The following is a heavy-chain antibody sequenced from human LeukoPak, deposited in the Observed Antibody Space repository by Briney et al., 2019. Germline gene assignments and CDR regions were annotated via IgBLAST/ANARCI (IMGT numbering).Heavy chain of an antibody. D-gene: IGHD2-2*01. CDR3: ARASSTSCFFKVTKCSYCYYHYMDV. CDR2: MNPNSGNT. CDR1: GYTFTSYD. J-gene: IGHJ6*03. Sequence: ASVKVSCKASGYTFTSYDINWVRQATGQGLEWMGWMNPNSGNTGYAQKFQGRVTMTRNTSISTAYMELSSLRSEDTAVYYCARASSTSCFFKVTKCSYCYYHYMDVWGKGTTVTVSS. V-gene: IGHV1-8*02.